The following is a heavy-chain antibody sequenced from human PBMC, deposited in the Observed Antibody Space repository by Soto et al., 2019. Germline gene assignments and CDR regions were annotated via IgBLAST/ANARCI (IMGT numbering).Heavy chain of an antibody. CDR2: ISAYNGNT. CDR3: ARDITMIVVVIPSPWFDP. CDR1: GYTFTSYG. V-gene: IGHV1-18*04. D-gene: IGHD3-22*01. Sequence: QVQLVQSGAEVKKPGASVKVTCKASGYTFTSYGISWVRQAPGQGLEWMGWISAYNGNTNYAQKLQGRVTMTTDTSTSTDYMELRSLRSDDTAVYYCARDITMIVVVIPSPWFDPWGQGTLVTVSS. J-gene: IGHJ5*02.